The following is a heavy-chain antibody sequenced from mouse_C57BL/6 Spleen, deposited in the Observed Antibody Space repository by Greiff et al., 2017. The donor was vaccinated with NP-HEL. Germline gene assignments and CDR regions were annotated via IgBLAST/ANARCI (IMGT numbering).Heavy chain of an antibody. CDR1: GYTFTDYE. CDR2: IDPETGGT. J-gene: IGHJ4*01. Sequence: VQLQQSGAELVRPGASVTLSCKASGYTFTDYEMHWVKQTPVHGLELIGAIDPETGGTAYNQKFKGKAILTADKSSSTAYMELRSLTSEDSAVYYCTRSDGYYPYAMDYWGQGTSVTVSS. V-gene: IGHV1-15*01. CDR3: TRSDGYYPYAMDY. D-gene: IGHD2-3*01.